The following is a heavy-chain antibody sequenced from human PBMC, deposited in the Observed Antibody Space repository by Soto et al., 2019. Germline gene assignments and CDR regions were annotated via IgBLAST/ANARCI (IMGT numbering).Heavy chain of an antibody. V-gene: IGHV1-18*01. CDR3: ARDSSGYYSFRY. J-gene: IGHJ4*02. D-gene: IGHD3-22*01. Sequence: ASVKVSCKASGYTFTNYGISWVRQAPGQGLEWMGWIHPKNGNTKDAQKFQGRVTITADESTSTAYMELSNLRSEDTAVYYCARDSSGYYSFRYWGQGTLVTVSS. CDR2: IHPKNGNT. CDR1: GYTFTNYG.